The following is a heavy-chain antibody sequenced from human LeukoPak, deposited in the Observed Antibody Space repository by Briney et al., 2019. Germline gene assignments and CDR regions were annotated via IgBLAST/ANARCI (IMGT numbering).Heavy chain of an antibody. D-gene: IGHD5-12*01. CDR2: INAYNGNT. Sequence: ASVKVSCKASGYTFTSYGISWVRQAPGQGLEWMGWINAYNGNTNYAQKLQGRVTMTTDTSTSTAYMELRSLRSDDTAVYYCARVPPDIVATIYYYYYYMDVWGKGTTITVSS. J-gene: IGHJ6*03. CDR3: ARVPPDIVATIYYYYYYMDV. V-gene: IGHV1-18*01. CDR1: GYTFTSYG.